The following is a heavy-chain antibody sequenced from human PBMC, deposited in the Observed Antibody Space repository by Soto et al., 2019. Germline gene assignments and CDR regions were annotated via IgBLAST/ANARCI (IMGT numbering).Heavy chain of an antibody. V-gene: IGHV3-30*18. D-gene: IGHD6-19*01. Sequence: GGSLRLSCAASGFTFRSYGMHWVRQAPVNGLGLVAVISYYLSNKYDADSVKGRSGVSRDKSKETVYLQMNSLRAEDTVVYYCAKVSSHSSVGKKALDYWGQGTLVTVSS. J-gene: IGHJ4*02. CDR3: AKVSSHSSVGKKALDY. CDR1: GFTFRSYG. CDR2: ISYYLSNK.